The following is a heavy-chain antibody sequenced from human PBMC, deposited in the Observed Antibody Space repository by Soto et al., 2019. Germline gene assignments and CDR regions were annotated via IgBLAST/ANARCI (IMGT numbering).Heavy chain of an antibody. Sequence: QVQLVESGGGVVQPGRSLRLSCAASGFTFSSYGMHWVRQAPGKGLEWVAVIWYDGSNKYYADSVKGRFTISRDNSKNTLYLQMNSLRAEDTAVYYCARGPFLQDVWGQGTTVTVSS. V-gene: IGHV3-33*01. CDR2: IWYDGSNK. CDR1: GFTFSSYG. J-gene: IGHJ6*02. CDR3: ARGPFLQDV.